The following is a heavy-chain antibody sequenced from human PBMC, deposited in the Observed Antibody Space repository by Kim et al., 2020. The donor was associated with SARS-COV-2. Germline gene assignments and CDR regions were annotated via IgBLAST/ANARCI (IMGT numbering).Heavy chain of an antibody. Sequence: GESLKISCKGSGYSFTSYWIGWVRQMPGKVLEWLGIIYPGDSYTTDSPSFQGQVTISPDKSLSTAYLQWSSLKASDTAMYYCARRGCLGCAFDIWGQGTMVTVSS. J-gene: IGHJ3*02. CDR3: ARRGCLGCAFDI. CDR2: IYPGDSYT. D-gene: IGHD3-16*01. CDR1: GYSFTSYW. V-gene: IGHV5-51*01.